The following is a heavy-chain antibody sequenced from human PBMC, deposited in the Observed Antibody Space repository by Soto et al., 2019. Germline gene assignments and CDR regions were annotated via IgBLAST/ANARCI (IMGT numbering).Heavy chain of an antibody. V-gene: IGHV1-69*08. J-gene: IGHJ6*02. D-gene: IGHD2-15*01. CDR1: GGTFSSYT. Sequence: QVQLVQSGAEVKKPGSSVKVSCKASGGTFSSYTISWVRQAPGQGLEWMGRIIPILGIANYAQKFQGRVTITAEKSTSTAYMELSSLSSEDRAVYYCARDEVGCSGGSCYRLDYYYGMDVWGQGTTVTVSS. CDR3: ARDEVGCSGGSCYRLDYYYGMDV. CDR2: IIPILGIA.